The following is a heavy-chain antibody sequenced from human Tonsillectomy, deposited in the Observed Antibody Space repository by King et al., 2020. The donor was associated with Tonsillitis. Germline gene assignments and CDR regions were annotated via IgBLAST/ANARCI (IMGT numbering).Heavy chain of an antibody. Sequence: QLQESGPGLVKPSETLSLTCTVSGGSITSYYWSWIRQPPGKGLEWIGYIYHSGSANYNPSLESRVTISVDTSKNPFSLRLTSVTAADTGVYYCATGETYYYYYMDVWGKGTTVTVSS. J-gene: IGHJ6*03. CDR1: GGSITSYY. CDR3: ATGETYYYYYMDV. V-gene: IGHV4-59*08. CDR2: IYHSGSA. D-gene: IGHD5-24*01.